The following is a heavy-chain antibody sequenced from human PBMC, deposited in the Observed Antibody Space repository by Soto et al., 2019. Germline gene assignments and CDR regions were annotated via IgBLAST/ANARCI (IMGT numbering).Heavy chain of an antibody. J-gene: IGHJ6*02. CDR1: GYSISSGYY. CDR3: ERGSYGMDV. V-gene: IGHV4-38-2*01. D-gene: IGHD3-10*01. Sequence: SETLSLTCAVSGYSISSGYYWGWIRQPPGKGLEWIGSIYYSGSTYYNPSLKSRVTISVDTSKNQFSLKLSSVTAADTAVYYCERGSYGMDVCGQRTTVTVSS. CDR2: IYYSGST.